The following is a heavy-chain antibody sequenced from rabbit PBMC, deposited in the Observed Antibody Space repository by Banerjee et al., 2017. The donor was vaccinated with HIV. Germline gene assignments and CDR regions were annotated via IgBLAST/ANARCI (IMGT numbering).Heavy chain of an antibody. Sequence: QSLEESGGGLVQPEGSLTLTCTASGSDISSYYMCWVRQAPGKGLEWIGCIYAGSSGSTYYASWAKGRFTITKTSSTTVTLQMTSLTAADTATYFCARWGTSSNYESNLWGPGTLVTVS. V-gene: IGHV1S40*01. CDR2: IYAGSSGST. CDR3: ARWGTSSNYESNL. J-gene: IGHJ4*01. CDR1: GSDISSYY. D-gene: IGHD1-1*01.